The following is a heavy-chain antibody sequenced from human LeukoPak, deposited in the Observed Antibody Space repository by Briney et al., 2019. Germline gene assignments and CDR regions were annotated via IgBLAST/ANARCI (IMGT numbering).Heavy chain of an antibody. CDR1: GGSISSYY. Sequence: SETLSLTCTVSGGSISSYYWSWIRQPPGKGLEWIGYIHTGGGTSYIPSLKGRVTISIDTSKNQFSLKLSSVTAADSAVYYCARLTRLSTSPDRYYLDYWGQGTLVTASS. CDR3: ARLTRLSTSPDRYYLDY. J-gene: IGHJ4*02. D-gene: IGHD6-6*01. CDR2: IHTGGGT. V-gene: IGHV4-4*09.